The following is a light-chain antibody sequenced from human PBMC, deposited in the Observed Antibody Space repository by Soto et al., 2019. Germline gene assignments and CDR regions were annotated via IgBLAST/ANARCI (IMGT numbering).Light chain of an antibody. CDR3: QAWDSSTGV. CDR2: QDS. Sequence: SYELTQPPSLSVSPGQTASITCSGDKLGDKYASWYQQKPGQSPVLVIYQDSKRPSGIPERFSGSNSGNTATLTISGTQAMDEADYYCQAWDSSTGVFGPGTKLTVL. CDR1: KLGDKY. V-gene: IGLV3-1*01. J-gene: IGLJ1*01.